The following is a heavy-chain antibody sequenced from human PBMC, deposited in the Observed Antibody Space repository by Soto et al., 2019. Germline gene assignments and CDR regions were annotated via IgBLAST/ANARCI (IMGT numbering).Heavy chain of an antibody. J-gene: IGHJ6*02. CDR2: IYYSGST. D-gene: IGHD3-22*01. CDR3: ARDVKKNYDSSVPGGMDV. CDR1: GGSISSGGYY. Sequence: LETLSLTCTVSGGSISSGGYYWSWIRKHPGKGLEWIGYIYYSGSTNYNPSLKSRVTISVDTSKNQFSLKLSSVTAADTAVYYCARDVKKNYDSSVPGGMDVWGQGTTVTVSS. V-gene: IGHV4-61*08.